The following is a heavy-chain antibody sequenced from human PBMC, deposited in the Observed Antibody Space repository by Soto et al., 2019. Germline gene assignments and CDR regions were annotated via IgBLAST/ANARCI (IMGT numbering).Heavy chain of an antibody. D-gene: IGHD3-10*01. CDR2: INPSGGGT. V-gene: IGHV1-46*01. CDR1: GYTFSNYY. CDR3: ARAPQYGSAGYYYNF. J-gene: IGHJ4*01. Sequence: QVHLVQSGAEVKRPGVSVKVSCKASGYTFSNYYMHWVRQVPGHGLEWMGIINPSGGGTTYAKRFRGRLTVTRETSTSTVYMELSRLRSDDTAIYFCARAPQYGSAGYYYNFWGQGTLVTVSS.